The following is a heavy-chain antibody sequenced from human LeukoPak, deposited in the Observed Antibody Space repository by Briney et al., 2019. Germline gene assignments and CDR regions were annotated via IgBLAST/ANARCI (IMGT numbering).Heavy chain of an antibody. V-gene: IGHV4-39*01. CDR2: IYYSGST. J-gene: IGHJ4*02. Sequence: SETLSLTCTVSGGSISSSSYYWGWIRQPPGKGLEWIGSIYYSGSTYYNPSLKSRVTISVDTSKNQFSLKLSSVTAADTAVYYCARRTPMEYATTPFDYWGQGTLVTVSS. CDR1: GGSISSSSYY. CDR3: ARRTPMEYATTPFDY. D-gene: IGHD1-26*01.